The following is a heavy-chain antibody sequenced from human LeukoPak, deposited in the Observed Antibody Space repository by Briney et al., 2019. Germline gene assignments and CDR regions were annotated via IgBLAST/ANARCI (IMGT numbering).Heavy chain of an antibody. J-gene: IGHJ5*02. CDR1: GYTFTGYY. Sequence: ASVKVSCTASGYTFTGYYMHWVRQAPGQGLEWMGRINPNSGGTDYAQKFQGRVTMTRDTSISTAYMEPSRLRSDDTAVYYCARVKNWFDPWGQGTLVTVSS. CDR2: INPNSGGT. CDR3: ARVKNWFDP. V-gene: IGHV1-2*06.